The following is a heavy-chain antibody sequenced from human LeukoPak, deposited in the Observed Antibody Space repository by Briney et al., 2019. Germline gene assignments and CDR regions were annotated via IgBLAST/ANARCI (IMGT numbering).Heavy chain of an antibody. J-gene: IGHJ4*02. V-gene: IGHV3-21*01. CDR2: ISSSSSYI. CDR3: ARDSGNYGDYVHDY. CDR1: GFTFSSYS. D-gene: IGHD4-17*01. Sequence: GGSLRLSCAASGFTFSSYSMNWVRQAPGKGLEWVSSISSSSSYIYYADSVKGRFTISRDNAKNSLYLQMNSLRAEDTAVYYCARDSGNYGDYVHDYWGQGTLVTVSS.